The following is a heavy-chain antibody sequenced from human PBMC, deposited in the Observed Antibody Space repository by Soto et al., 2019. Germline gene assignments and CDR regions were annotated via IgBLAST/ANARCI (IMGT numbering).Heavy chain of an antibody. CDR3: ATSVMPTIPNQPPCAPSSDY. CDR1: GFTFSTYD. CDR2: IWHDGSYK. D-gene: IGHD2-2*01. J-gene: IGHJ4*02. Sequence: PGGSLRLSCAASGFTFSTYDMRWVRQAPGKGLEWVALIWHDGSYKYYLDSVKGRFTISRDNSKNMLYLQMNSLRAEDTAVYYCATSVMPTIPNQPPCAPSSDYWGQGILVTVSS. V-gene: IGHV3-33*01.